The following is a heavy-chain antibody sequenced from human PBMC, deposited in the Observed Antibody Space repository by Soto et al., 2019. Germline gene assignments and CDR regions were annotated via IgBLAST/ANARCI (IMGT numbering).Heavy chain of an antibody. CDR3: ARAGKHYFGSGSYSTYYFDY. J-gene: IGHJ4*02. Sequence: QVQLVESGGGVVQPGRSLRLSCAASGFTFSSYGMHWVRQAPGKGLEWVAIISYDGSNKYYADSVKGRFTISRDNSKNTQYVQMNSLRGEDTAVYYCARAGKHYFGSGSYSTYYFDYWGQGTLVTVSS. CDR2: ISYDGSNK. CDR1: GFTFSSYG. D-gene: IGHD3-10*01. V-gene: IGHV3-30*03.